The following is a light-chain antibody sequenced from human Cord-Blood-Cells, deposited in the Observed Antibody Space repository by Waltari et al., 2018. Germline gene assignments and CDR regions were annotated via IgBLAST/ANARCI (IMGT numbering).Light chain of an antibody. J-gene: IGKJ2*01. V-gene: IGKV1-5*03. Sequence: DIQMTQSPSTLSASVGDRVTITCRASQSISSWLAWYQQKPGKAPELLSYKASSLESGVPSRFSGSGSGSEFTLTISSLQPDDFATYYCQQYNSYSHTFGQGTKLEIK. CDR2: KAS. CDR1: QSISSW. CDR3: QQYNSYSHT.